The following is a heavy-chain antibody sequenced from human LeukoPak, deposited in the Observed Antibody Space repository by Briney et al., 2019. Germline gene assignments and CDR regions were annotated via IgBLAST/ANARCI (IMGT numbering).Heavy chain of an antibody. V-gene: IGHV3-30-3*01. D-gene: IGHD5-18*01. CDR2: ISYDGSNK. Sequence: PGGSLRLSCAASGFTFSSYAMHWVRQAPGKGLEWVAVISYDGSNKYYADSVKGRFTISRDNSKNTLYLQMNSLRAEDTAVYYCARDSVDTAMVSSFDYWGQGTLVTVSS. J-gene: IGHJ4*02. CDR3: ARDSVDTAMVSSFDY. CDR1: GFTFSSYA.